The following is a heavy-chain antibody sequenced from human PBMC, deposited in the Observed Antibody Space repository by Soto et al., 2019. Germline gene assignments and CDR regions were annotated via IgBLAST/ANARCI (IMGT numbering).Heavy chain of an antibody. CDR3: AREHIVVVTAIPEGYFDY. V-gene: IGHV3-48*03. CDR1: GFTFSSYE. D-gene: IGHD2-21*02. CDR2: ISSSGSTI. Sequence: AGGSLRLSCAASGFTFSSYEMNWVRQAPGKGLEWVSYISSSGSTIYYADSVKGRFTISRDNAKNSLYLQMNSLRAEDTAVYYCAREHIVVVTAIPEGYFDYWGQGTLVTVSS. J-gene: IGHJ4*02.